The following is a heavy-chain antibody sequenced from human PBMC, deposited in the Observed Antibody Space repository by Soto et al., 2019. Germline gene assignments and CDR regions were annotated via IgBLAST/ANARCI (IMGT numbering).Heavy chain of an antibody. J-gene: IGHJ4*02. D-gene: IGHD6-13*01. CDR1: GFTFSSYS. CDR2: ISSSSSYI. Sequence: GGSLRLSCAASGFTFSSYSMNWVRQAPGKGLEWVSSISSSSSYIYYADSVKGRFTISRDNAKNSLYLQMNSLRAEDTALYYCARDPAGSSWYSGLYYFDYWGQGTLVTVSS. V-gene: IGHV3-21*01. CDR3: ARDPAGSSWYSGLYYFDY.